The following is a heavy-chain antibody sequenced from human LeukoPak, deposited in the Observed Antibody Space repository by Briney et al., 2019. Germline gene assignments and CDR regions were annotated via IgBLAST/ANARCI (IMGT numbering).Heavy chain of an antibody. CDR2: IHNTGNT. V-gene: IGHV4-39*07. D-gene: IGHD4-17*01. CDR1: GGSITNTNYY. J-gene: IGHJ6*03. CDR3: ARGYGRRGSYYYYMDV. Sequence: SETLSLTCTASGGSITNTNYYWAWIRQPPGKGLEWIGSIHNTGNTYNNPSLKSRVTISVDTSKNQFSLKLSSVTAADTAVYYCARGYGRRGSYYYYMDVWGKGTTVTVSS.